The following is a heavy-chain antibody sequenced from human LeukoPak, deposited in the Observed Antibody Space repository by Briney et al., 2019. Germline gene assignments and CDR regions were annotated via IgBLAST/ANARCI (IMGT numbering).Heavy chain of an antibody. J-gene: IGHJ3*02. CDR1: GYTFTSYG. CDR3: ACIPRSQHYAFDI. CDR2: ISAYNGNT. Sequence: ASVKVSCKASGYTFTSYGISWVRQAPGQGLEWMGWISAYNGNTNYAQKLQGRVTMTTDTSTSTAYMELSSLRSEDTAVYYCACIPRSQHYAFDIWGQGTMVAVSS. V-gene: IGHV1-18*01.